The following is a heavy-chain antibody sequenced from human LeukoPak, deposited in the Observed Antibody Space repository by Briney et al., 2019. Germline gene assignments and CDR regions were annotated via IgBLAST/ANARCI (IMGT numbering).Heavy chain of an antibody. J-gene: IGHJ6*03. V-gene: IGHV4-39*07. Sequence: PSETLSLTCTVSGVSMSNSSYYWGWMRQPPGKGLEWIGSIYYTRSTYYNPSLKSRVTISVDASKTQFSLKLSSMTAADTAVYYCARRYARFNYYYMDVWDKGTTVTVSS. CDR3: ARRYARFNYYYMDV. CDR2: IYYTRST. CDR1: GVSMSNSSYY. D-gene: IGHD1-1*01.